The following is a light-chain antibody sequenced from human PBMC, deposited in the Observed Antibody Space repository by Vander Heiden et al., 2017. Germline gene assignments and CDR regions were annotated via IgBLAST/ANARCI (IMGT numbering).Light chain of an antibody. V-gene: IGLV4-69*01. CDR3: QTWGTGNWV. CDR1: SGHSSYA. Sequence: QLVLTQSPSASASLGASVTPTCTLSSGHSSYAIAWHQQQPEKGPRYLMKLNSDGSHSKGDGIPDRFSGSSSGAERYLTISSLQSEDEADYYCQTWGTGNWVFGGGTKLTVL. CDR2: LNSDGSH. J-gene: IGLJ3*02.